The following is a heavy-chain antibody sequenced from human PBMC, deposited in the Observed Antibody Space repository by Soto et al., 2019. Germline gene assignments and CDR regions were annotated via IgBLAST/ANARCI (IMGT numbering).Heavy chain of an antibody. V-gene: IGHV3-23*01. Sequence: GSLRLSCAASGFTFSSYAMSWVRQAPGKGLEWVSAISGSGGSTYYADSVKGRFTISRDNSKNTLYLQMNSLRAEDTAVYYCAKTNYYDSSGYWIYFDYCGQGTLVTVSS. CDR1: GFTFSSYA. J-gene: IGHJ4*02. CDR3: AKTNYYDSSGYWIYFDY. D-gene: IGHD3-22*01. CDR2: ISGSGGST.